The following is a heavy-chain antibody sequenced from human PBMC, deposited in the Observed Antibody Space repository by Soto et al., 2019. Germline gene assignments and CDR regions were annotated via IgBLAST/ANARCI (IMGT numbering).Heavy chain of an antibody. J-gene: IGHJ4*02. CDR3: ARGSRIYDSSGYYSRFDY. CDR1: GGSFSGYY. D-gene: IGHD3-22*01. V-gene: IGHV4-34*01. CDR2: INHSGST. Sequence: PSETLSLTCAVYGGSFSGYYWSWIRQPPGKGLEWIGEINHSGSTNYNPSLKSRVTTSVDTSKNQFSLKLSSVTAADTAVYYCARGSRIYDSSGYYSRFDYWGQGTLVTVSS.